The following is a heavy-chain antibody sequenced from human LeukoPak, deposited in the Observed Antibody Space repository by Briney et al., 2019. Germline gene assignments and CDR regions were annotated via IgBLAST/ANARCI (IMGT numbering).Heavy chain of an antibody. CDR2: ISSSGSTI. D-gene: IGHD2-15*01. V-gene: IGHV3-11*04. J-gene: IGHJ4*02. CDR3: IRGSYCSGATCYPDFDY. Sequence: GGSLRLSCAASGFTFSNAWMSWVRQAPGKGLEWVSYISSSGSTIYNADSVKGRFTISRDNAKNTLYLQLNSLRAEDTAVYYCIRGSYCSGATCYPDFDYWGQGTLVTVSS. CDR1: GFTFSNAW.